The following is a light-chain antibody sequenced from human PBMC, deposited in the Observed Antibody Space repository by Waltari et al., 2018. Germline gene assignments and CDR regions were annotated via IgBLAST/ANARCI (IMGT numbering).Light chain of an antibody. CDR2: LNSDGSH. V-gene: IGLV4-69*01. Sequence: QLVLTQSPSASASLGASVKLTCTLSSGHSSYAIAWHQQQPEKGPRYLMKLNSDGSHSKGDGFPYLFSGSSSGAARYLTISSLQSEDEADYYCQTWGTGIRVFGGGTKLTVL. CDR1: SGHSSYA. J-gene: IGLJ3*02. CDR3: QTWGTGIRV.